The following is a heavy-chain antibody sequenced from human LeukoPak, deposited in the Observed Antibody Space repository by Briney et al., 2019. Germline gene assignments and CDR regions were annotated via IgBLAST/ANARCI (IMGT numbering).Heavy chain of an antibody. D-gene: IGHD1-1*01. J-gene: IGHJ4*02. Sequence: GGSLRLSCAASGFTFRTYWMSWVRQAPGKGLEWVANIKEDGGEKYYEDPVKGRFTISRDNAMNSLYLQMSSLRVEDTAVYYCARDDNWSHDSWGQGTLVTVSS. V-gene: IGHV3-7*04. CDR1: GFTFRTYW. CDR2: IKEDGGEK. CDR3: ARDDNWSHDS.